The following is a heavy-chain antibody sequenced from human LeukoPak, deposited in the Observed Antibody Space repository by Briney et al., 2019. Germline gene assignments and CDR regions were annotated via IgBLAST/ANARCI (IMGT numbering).Heavy chain of an antibody. J-gene: IGHJ6*03. D-gene: IGHD2-15*01. Sequence: GGSLRLSCAASGFTFSSYAMSWVRQAPGKGLEWVSATSGSGGSTYYADSVKGRFTISRDNSKNTLYLQMNSLRAEDTAVYYCAKGLSATPYYYYYMDVWGKGTTVTVSS. CDR2: TSGSGGST. CDR1: GFTFSSYA. CDR3: AKGLSATPYYYYYMDV. V-gene: IGHV3-23*01.